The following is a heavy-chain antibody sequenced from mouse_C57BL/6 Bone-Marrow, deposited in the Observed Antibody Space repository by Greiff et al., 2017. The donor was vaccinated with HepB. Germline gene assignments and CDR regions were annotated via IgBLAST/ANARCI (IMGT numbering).Heavy chain of an antibody. D-gene: IGHD2-3*01. Sequence: VKLMESDAELVKPGASVKISCKVSGYTFTDHTIHWMKQRPEQGLEWIGYIYPRDGSTKYNEKFKGKATLTADKSSSTAYMQLNSLTSEDSAVYFCARYNDGYYVAWFAYWGQGTLVTVSA. CDR1: GYTFTDHT. V-gene: IGHV1-78*01. CDR2: IYPRDGST. J-gene: IGHJ3*01. CDR3: ARYNDGYYVAWFAY.